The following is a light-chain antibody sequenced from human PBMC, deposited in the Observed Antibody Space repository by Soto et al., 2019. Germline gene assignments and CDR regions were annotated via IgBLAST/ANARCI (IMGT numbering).Light chain of an antibody. V-gene: IGLV2-23*01. CDR1: SSDVGSYNL. CDR2: EGS. Sequence: QSVLTQPASVSGSPGQSITISCTGTSSDVGSYNLVSWYQQHPGKAPKLMIYEGSKRPSGISNRFSGSKSGNTASLTISGLQAEDEAEYYCCSYAASSRIHVFGSGTKLTVL. J-gene: IGLJ1*01. CDR3: CSYAASSRIHV.